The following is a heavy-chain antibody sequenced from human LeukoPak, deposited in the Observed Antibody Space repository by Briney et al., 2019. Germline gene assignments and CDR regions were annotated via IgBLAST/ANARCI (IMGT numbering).Heavy chain of an antibody. CDR3: VAGNGWLGDY. J-gene: IGHJ4*02. Sequence: GGSLRLSCAASGFTFSSCAMNWVRQAPGTGLEWVSSISGSGDNTYYADSVKGRFTISRDNGKNLLYLQMNSLRAEDTAVYYCVAGNGWLGDYWGQGTLVTVSS. V-gene: IGHV3-23*01. CDR2: ISGSGDNT. D-gene: IGHD6-19*01. CDR1: GFTFSSCA.